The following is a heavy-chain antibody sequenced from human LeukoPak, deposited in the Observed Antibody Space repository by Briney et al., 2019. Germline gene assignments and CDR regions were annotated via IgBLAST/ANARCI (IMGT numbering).Heavy chain of an antibody. CDR3: AKSTYYDSSFFDY. Sequence: PGGSLRLSCAASGFTFSSYGMSWVRQAPGKGLEWVSAISGSGGSTYYADSVKGRFTISRDNSKNTLYLQMNSLRAEDTAVYYCAKSTYYDSSFFDYWGQGTLVTVSS. D-gene: IGHD3-22*01. CDR2: ISGSGGST. CDR1: GFTFSSYG. V-gene: IGHV3-23*01. J-gene: IGHJ4*02.